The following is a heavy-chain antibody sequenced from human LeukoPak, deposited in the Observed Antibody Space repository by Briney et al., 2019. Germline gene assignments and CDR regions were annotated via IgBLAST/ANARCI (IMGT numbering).Heavy chain of an antibody. CDR2: IYYSGST. CDR3: ARDLRPSNAFDI. V-gene: IGHV4-59*01. CDR1: GGSISSYY. Sequence: RSETLSRTCTVSGGSISSYYWSWIRQPPGKGLEWIGYIYYSGSTNYNPSLKSRVTISVDTSKNQFSLKLSSVTAADTAVYYCARDLRPSNAFDIWGQGPMVTVSS. J-gene: IGHJ3*02. D-gene: IGHD6-6*01.